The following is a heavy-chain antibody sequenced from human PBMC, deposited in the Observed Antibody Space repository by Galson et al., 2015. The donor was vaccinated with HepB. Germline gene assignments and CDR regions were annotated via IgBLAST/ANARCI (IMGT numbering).Heavy chain of an antibody. CDR1: GFTFSSYG. D-gene: IGHD3-3*01. V-gene: IGHV3-30*18. Sequence: SLRLSCAASGFTFSSYGMHWVRQAPGKGLEWVAVISYDGSNKYYADSVKGRFTISRDNSKNTLYLQMNSLRAEDTAVYYCAKGGLYTIFSHLTNPYCGQGTLVTVSS. CDR2: ISYDGSNK. J-gene: IGHJ4*02. CDR3: AKGGLYTIFSHLTNPY.